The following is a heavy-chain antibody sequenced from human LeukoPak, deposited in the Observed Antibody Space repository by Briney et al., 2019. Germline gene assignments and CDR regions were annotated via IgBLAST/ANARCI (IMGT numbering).Heavy chain of an antibody. CDR1: GYSFQCYW. D-gene: IGHD3-22*01. Sequence: GGSLKISCKGSGYSFQCYWIGWVRPMPGKGLEWVGIIYPGDSDTRYSPSVQGQVTISADKSISTAYLQWSSLKASDTAMYYCARGAYYYDSSGSDYWGQGTLVAVSS. CDR2: IYPGDSDT. J-gene: IGHJ4*02. V-gene: IGHV5-51*01. CDR3: ARGAYYYDSSGSDY.